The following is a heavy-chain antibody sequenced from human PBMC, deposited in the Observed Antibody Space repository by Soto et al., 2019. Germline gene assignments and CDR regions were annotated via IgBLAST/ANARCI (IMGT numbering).Heavy chain of an antibody. V-gene: IGHV3-21*01. CDR3: ARDSTYYDILTGCFDY. CDR2: ISSSSSYI. Sequence: PGGSLSLSCAASGFPFSSYSMNWVRQAPGKGLEWVSSISSSSSYIYYADSVKGRFTISRDNAKNSLYLQMNSLRAEDTAVYYCARDSTYYDILTGCFDYWGQGTLVTVSS. CDR1: GFPFSSYS. J-gene: IGHJ4*02. D-gene: IGHD3-9*01.